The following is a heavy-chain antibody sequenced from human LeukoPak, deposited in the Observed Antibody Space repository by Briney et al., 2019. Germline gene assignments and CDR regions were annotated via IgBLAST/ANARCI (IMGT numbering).Heavy chain of an antibody. V-gene: IGHV4-4*02. CDR2: IYHSGST. D-gene: IGHD3-22*01. J-gene: IGHJ1*01. Sequence: PSGTLSLTCAVSGGSISNNNWWSWVRQPPGKGLEWIGEIYHSGSTNYNPSLKSRVTISVDKSKNQFSLKLSSVTAADTAVYYCARGNYYDSSGYYVTEYFQHWGQGTLVTVSS. CDR3: ARGNYYDSSGYYVTEYFQH. CDR1: GGSISNNNW.